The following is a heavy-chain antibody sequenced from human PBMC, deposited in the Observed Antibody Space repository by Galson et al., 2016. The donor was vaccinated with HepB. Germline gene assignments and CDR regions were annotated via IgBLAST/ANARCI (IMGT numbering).Heavy chain of an antibody. D-gene: IGHD4-17*01. CDR1: GFTFSSYA. CDR2: ISYSGTNT. Sequence: SLRLSCAASGFTFSSYAMHWVRQAPGKGLEWVAVISYSGTNTIYAESAKGRFTISRDNSKNTLYLEMRSLRTDDTAVYYCARDGNDFGDSIEWFDNWGQGTLVTVSP. CDR3: ARDGNDFGDSIEWFDN. J-gene: IGHJ4*02. V-gene: IGHV3-30*03.